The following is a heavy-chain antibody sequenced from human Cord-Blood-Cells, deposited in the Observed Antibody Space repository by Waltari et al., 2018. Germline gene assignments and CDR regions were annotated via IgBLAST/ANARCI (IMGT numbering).Heavy chain of an antibody. Sequence: QVQLQQWGAGLLKPSETLSLTCAVYGGSFSGYYWSWIRQPPGKGLEWIGENNHSGSTNYNPSLKSRVTISVDTSKNQFSLKLSSVTAADTAVYYCARRGDCGGDCYHFDYWGQGTLVTVSS. D-gene: IGHD2-21*02. CDR2: NNHSGST. CDR3: ARRGDCGGDCYHFDY. J-gene: IGHJ4*02. V-gene: IGHV4-34*01. CDR1: GGSFSGYY.